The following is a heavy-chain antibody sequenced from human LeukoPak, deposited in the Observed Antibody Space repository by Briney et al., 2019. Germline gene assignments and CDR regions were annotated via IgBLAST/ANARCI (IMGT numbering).Heavy chain of an antibody. V-gene: IGHV4-59*01. J-gene: IGHJ4*02. Sequence: SETLSLTCTVSGGSISGYYWSWVRQPPGKGLDWIGYIYYCRGTNYNPSLKSRVTISVDTSKNQCSLKLSSVTAADTAVYYCARESSMITFGGVITPYYFDYWGQGTLVTVSS. CDR2: IYYCRGT. CDR3: ARESSMITFGGVITPYYFDY. CDR1: GGSISGYY. D-gene: IGHD3-16*01.